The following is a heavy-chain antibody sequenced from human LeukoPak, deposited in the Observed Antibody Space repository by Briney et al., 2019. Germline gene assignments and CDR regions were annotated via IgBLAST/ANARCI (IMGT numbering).Heavy chain of an antibody. Sequence: QPGGSLRLSCAASGFTFSSYWMHWVRQAPGKGLVWVSRINSDGSSTSYADSVKGRFTISRDNAKNSLYLQMNSLRAEDTAVYYCARYVGATTGWYFDLWGRGTLVTVSS. CDR1: GFTFSSYW. V-gene: IGHV3-74*01. CDR2: INSDGSST. D-gene: IGHD1-26*01. CDR3: ARYVGATTGWYFDL. J-gene: IGHJ2*01.